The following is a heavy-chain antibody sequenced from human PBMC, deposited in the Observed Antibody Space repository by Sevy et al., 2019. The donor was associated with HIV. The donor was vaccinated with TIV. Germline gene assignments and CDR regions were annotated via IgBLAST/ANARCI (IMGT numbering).Heavy chain of an antibody. CDR2: ITGSSNYI. J-gene: IGHJ4*02. CDR3: ARDFPVGTTSTFDY. V-gene: IGHV3-21*01. CDR1: GFTFSNYN. D-gene: IGHD1-26*01. Sequence: GGSLRLSCAASGFTFSNYNMNWVRQAPGKGLECVSSITGSSNYIYYADSLKGRFTASRDNAKNSLYLQMNSLRAEDTAVYYCARDFPVGTTSTFDYWGQGTLVTVSS.